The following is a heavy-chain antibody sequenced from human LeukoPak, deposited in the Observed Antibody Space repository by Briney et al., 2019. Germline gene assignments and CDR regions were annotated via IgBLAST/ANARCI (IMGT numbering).Heavy chain of an antibody. CDR3: TTDRDSGSLYNWFDP. Sequence: PGGSLRLSCAASGFTFSSYWMSWVRQAPGKGLEWVGRIKSKTDGGTTDYAAPVKGRFTISRDDSKNTLYLQMNSLKTEDTAVYYCTTDRDSGSLYNWFDPWGQGTLVTVSS. CDR1: GFTFSSYW. J-gene: IGHJ5*02. V-gene: IGHV3-15*01. CDR2: IKSKTDGGTT. D-gene: IGHD1-26*01.